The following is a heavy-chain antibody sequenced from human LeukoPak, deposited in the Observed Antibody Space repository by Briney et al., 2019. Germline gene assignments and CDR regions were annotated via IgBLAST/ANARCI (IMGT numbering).Heavy chain of an antibody. J-gene: IGHJ4*02. Sequence: GGSLRLSCAAAGFTFSDFWMSWVRQAPGKGLEWVANIKEDGSEKYYVDSVKGRFTISIDSAKNSLFLQMNSLRAEDTAVYYCARASRGIAANLSLDYWGQGILVTVSS. CDR1: GFTFSDFW. D-gene: IGHD6-25*01. CDR2: IKEDGSEK. V-gene: IGHV3-7*01. CDR3: ARASRGIAANLSLDY.